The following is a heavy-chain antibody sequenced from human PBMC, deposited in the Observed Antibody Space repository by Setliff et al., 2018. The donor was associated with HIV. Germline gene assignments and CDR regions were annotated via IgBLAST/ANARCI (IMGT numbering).Heavy chain of an antibody. CDR1: GGSISSSSYY. Sequence: SETLSLTCTVSGGSISSSSYYWGWIRQPPGKGLEWIGSIYYGGRTYYNPSLRSRLTMSVDTSKIQSSLELRSLTAADTAVYYCARGYGGTYYSDSSGYYYKVDAFDIWGQGTVVTVSS. V-gene: IGHV4-39*07. J-gene: IGHJ3*02. CDR3: ARGYGGTYYSDSSGYYYKVDAFDI. CDR2: IYYGGRT. D-gene: IGHD3-22*01.